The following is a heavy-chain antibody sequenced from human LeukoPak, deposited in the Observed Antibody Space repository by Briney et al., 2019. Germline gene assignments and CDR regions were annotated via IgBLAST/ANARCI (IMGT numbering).Heavy chain of an antibody. CDR3: ARPVYFGSHY. CDR2: IYPRDSNT. V-gene: IGHV5-51*01. Sequence: GESLKISCKGSGYTFSTYWIGWVRQMPGKGLEWMGIIYPRDSNTKYSPSFQGQVTISVDKSISTAYLQWGSLKASDTAMYYCARPVYFGSHYWGQGTPVTVSS. J-gene: IGHJ4*02. D-gene: IGHD3-10*01. CDR1: GYTFSTYW.